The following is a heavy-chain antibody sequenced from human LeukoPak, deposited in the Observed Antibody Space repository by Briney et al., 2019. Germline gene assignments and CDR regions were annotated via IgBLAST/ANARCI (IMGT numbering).Heavy chain of an antibody. V-gene: IGHV3-74*01. CDR1: GFTLRNYW. CDR2: INSDGSST. D-gene: IGHD2-2*01. J-gene: IGHJ4*02. CDR3: ARIPYCSSTNCYPSDY. Sequence: GALRPSRATPGFTLRNYWMHWVRQASGKGPVVVSSINSDGSSTSYADSVKGRFTISRDNAKNTLYLQMNSLRAEDTAVYYCARIPYCSSTNCYPSDYWGQGTLVTVSS.